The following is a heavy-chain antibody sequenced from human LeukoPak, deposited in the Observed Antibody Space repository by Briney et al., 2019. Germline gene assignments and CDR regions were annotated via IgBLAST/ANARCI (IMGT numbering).Heavy chain of an antibody. Sequence: GCLRLSSAASQFTFSSYSMNWVRQAPGKGVEWVSSINRGATHIYYADSLRGRFIISRDDAKNSLYLQMNSLRAEDTAVYYCVRLRRNSDSSGYYYYYDYWGQGTLVTVSS. CDR1: QFTFSSYS. D-gene: IGHD3-22*01. CDR2: INRGATHI. J-gene: IGHJ4*02. V-gene: IGHV3-21*01. CDR3: VRLRRNSDSSGYYYYYDY.